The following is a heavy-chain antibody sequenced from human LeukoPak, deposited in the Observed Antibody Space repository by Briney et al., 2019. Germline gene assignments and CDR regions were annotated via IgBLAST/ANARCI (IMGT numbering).Heavy chain of an antibody. J-gene: IGHJ6*02. V-gene: IGHV1-69*04. Sequence: ASVKVSCKASGGTFSSYAISWVRQAPGQGLEWMGRIIPILGIANYAQKFQGRVTITADKSTSTAYMELSSLRSEDTAVYYCARTTSMYSSSWGYYYYGMDVWGQGTTVTVSS. CDR3: ARTTSMYSSSWGYYYYGMDV. CDR1: GGTFSSYA. D-gene: IGHD6-13*01. CDR2: IIPILGIA.